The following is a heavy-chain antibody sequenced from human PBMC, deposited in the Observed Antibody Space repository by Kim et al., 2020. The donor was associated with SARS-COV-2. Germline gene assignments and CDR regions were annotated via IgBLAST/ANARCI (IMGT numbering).Heavy chain of an antibody. V-gene: IGHV3-11*01. Sequence: VKGRFTTARDNAKNSLYLQMNSLGAEETAVYYCARETGPNAYSGYDGIDYWGQGTLVTVSS. CDR3: ARETGPNAYSGYDGIDY. J-gene: IGHJ4*02. D-gene: IGHD5-12*01.